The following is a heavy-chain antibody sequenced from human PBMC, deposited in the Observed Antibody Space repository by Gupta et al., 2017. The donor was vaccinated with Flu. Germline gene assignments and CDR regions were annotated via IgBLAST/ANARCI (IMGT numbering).Heavy chain of an antibody. CDR3: ARKPYYYDSSGYRYRGTTFDY. Sequence: QLQLQESCPGLVKPSETLSLTCTVSRGSISSSSYYWGWIRQPPGKGLEWVGSSYDSGSTYYNPSLKSRVTISVDTSKNQFSLKLSSVTAADTAVYYCARKPYYYDSSGYRYRGTTFDYWGQGTLVTVSS. J-gene: IGHJ4*02. V-gene: IGHV4-39*01. CDR2: SYDSGST. D-gene: IGHD3-22*01. CDR1: RGSISSSSYY.